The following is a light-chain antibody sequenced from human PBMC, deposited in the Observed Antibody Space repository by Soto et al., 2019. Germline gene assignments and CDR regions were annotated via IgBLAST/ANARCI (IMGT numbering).Light chain of an antibody. V-gene: IGKV3-15*01. CDR1: QSVSSS. Sequence: ELVMTQSPATLSVSPGERASLSCRASQSVSSSLAWYQQKPGQAPRLLILGASERVKGIPARFSGSGSGTDFTLTISSLQPEDFATYYCQQSYSTPLTFGGGTKVDIK. J-gene: IGKJ4*01. CDR3: QQSYSTPLT. CDR2: GAS.